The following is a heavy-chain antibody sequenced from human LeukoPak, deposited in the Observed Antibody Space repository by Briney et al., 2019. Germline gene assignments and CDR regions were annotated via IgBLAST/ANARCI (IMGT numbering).Heavy chain of an antibody. CDR2: LYSDGNT. J-gene: IGHJ4*02. D-gene: IGHD3-16*01. CDR1: GFTVITND. Sequence: GVSLRLSCAASGFTVITNDMTWVRQAPGKGLEWVSVLYSDGNTKYADSVQGRFTISRDNSKNTLYLEMNSLSPDDTAVYYCARGVEPLAANTLVYWGQGTLVTVSS. CDR3: ARGVEPLAANTLVY. V-gene: IGHV3-53*01.